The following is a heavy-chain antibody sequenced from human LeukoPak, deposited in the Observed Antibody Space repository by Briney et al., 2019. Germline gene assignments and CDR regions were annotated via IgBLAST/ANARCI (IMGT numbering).Heavy chain of an antibody. CDR2: IYPGDSDT. CDR1: GYSFTSYW. J-gene: IGHJ4*02. V-gene: IGHV5-51*01. CDR3: ARHRGCTNGVCLTGLHY. Sequence: GESLKISCKGSGYSFTSYWIGWVRQMPGKGLEWMGIIYPGDSDTRYSPSFQGQVTISADKSISTAYLQWSSLKASDTAMYYCARHRGCTNGVCLTGLHYWGQGTLVTVSS. D-gene: IGHD2-8*01.